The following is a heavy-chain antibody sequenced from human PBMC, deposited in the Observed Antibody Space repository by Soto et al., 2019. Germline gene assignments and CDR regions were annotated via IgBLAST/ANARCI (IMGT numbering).Heavy chain of an antibody. Sequence: QVQLQESGPGLVKPSQTLSLTCTVSGGSISSGGYYWSWIRQHPGKGLEWIGYIYYSGSTYYNPSLTSRVTVSVDTSKNQFSLKLSSVTAADTAVYYGARDSRSGGTHMDVWGKGTTVTVSS. CDR2: IYYSGST. D-gene: IGHD3-10*01. CDR3: ARDSRSGGTHMDV. CDR1: GGSISSGGYY. J-gene: IGHJ6*03. V-gene: IGHV4-31*03.